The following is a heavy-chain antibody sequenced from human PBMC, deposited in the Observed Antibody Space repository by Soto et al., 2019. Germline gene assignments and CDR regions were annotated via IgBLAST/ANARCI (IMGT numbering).Heavy chain of an antibody. D-gene: IGHD3-3*02. Sequence: PGGSLRLSCAASGFTVSSYAMHWVRQAPGKGLEWVAVISYDGSNKYYADSVKGRFTISRDNSKNTLYLQMNSLRAEDTAVYYCARDMAKLAALNWFDPWGQGTLVTVSS. V-gene: IGHV3-30-3*01. CDR1: GFTVSSYA. CDR3: ARDMAKLAALNWFDP. CDR2: ISYDGSNK. J-gene: IGHJ5*02.